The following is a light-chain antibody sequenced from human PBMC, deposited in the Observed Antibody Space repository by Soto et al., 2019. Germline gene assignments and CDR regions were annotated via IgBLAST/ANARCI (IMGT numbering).Light chain of an antibody. Sequence: DIVLTQSPATLSLSPGERATLSCRASQSLTSYLTWYQQKPGQAPRLLISDGSHRATGIPARFSASGSGTDFTLTISSLEPEDFAVYFCLHRSNWPPMYTFGQGTKLAIK. V-gene: IGKV3-11*01. J-gene: IGKJ2*01. CDR3: LHRSNWPPMYT. CDR1: QSLTSY. CDR2: DGS.